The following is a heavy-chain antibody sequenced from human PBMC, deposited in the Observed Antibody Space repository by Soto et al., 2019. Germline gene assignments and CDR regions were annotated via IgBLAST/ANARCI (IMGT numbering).Heavy chain of an antibody. D-gene: IGHD5-18*01. CDR1: GGSFSGYY. Sequence: KPSETLSLTCAVYGGSFSGYYWSWIRQPPGKGLEWIGEINHSGSTNYNPSLKSRVTISVDTSKNQFSLKLSSVTAADTAVYYCARGAIQLWFNWFDPWGQGTLVTVSS. J-gene: IGHJ5*02. V-gene: IGHV4-34*01. CDR3: ARGAIQLWFNWFDP. CDR2: INHSGST.